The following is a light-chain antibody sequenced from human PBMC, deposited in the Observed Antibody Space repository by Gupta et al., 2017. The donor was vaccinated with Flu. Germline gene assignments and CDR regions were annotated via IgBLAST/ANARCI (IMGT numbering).Light chain of an antibody. V-gene: IGKV1-5*03. J-gene: IGKJ2*03. CDR3: QQYSTSSYG. Sequence: DIQMTQSPSTLSASVGDRVSITCRASQSVSSWLAWYQQKPGKAPKLLIYKASTLGNGVPSMVSGSGSGTECTLTISSLQPDEFATYYCQQYSTSSYGFGQGTKLDIK. CDR1: QSVSSW. CDR2: KAS.